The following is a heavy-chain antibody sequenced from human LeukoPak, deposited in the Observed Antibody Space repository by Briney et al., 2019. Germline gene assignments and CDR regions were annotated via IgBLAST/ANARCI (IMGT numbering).Heavy chain of an antibody. CDR2: ISWNSGNI. D-gene: IGHD1-26*01. V-gene: IGHV3-9*01. CDR3: AKDSGGGTYYPDALDI. CDR1: GFTFDDYA. Sequence: GRSLRLSCAASGFTFDDYAMHWVRQAPGKGLEWVSVISWNSGNIGYADSVKGRFTISRANAKNSLYLQMNSLRAEDTAFYYCAKDSGGGTYYPDALDIWGQGTMVTVSS. J-gene: IGHJ3*02.